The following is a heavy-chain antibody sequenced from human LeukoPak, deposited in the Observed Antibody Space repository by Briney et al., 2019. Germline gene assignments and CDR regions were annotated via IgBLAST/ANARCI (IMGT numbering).Heavy chain of an antibody. J-gene: IGHJ4*02. CDR1: GGSISSYY. D-gene: IGHD6-19*01. CDR3: ARNTGYSSGWPFDY. CDR2: IYYSGST. Sequence: SETLSLTCTVSGGSISSYYWSWIRQPPGKGLEWIGYIYYSGSTNYNPSLKSRVTISVDTSKNQFSLKLSSVTAADTAVYYCARNTGYSSGWPFDYWGQGTLVTVSS. V-gene: IGHV4-59*08.